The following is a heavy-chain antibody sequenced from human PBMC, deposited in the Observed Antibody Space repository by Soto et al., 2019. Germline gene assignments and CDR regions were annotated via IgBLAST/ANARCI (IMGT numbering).Heavy chain of an antibody. CDR1: GFTFSSYS. V-gene: IGHV3-21*01. CDR2: ISSSSSYI. Sequence: GSLRLSCAASGFTFSSYSMNWVRQAPGKGLEWVSSISSSSSYIYYADSVKGRFTISRDNAKNSLYLQMNSLRAEDTAVYYCARDRQDIVVVPAADVDYYYYYGMDVWGQGTTVTVSS. CDR3: ARDRQDIVVVPAADVDYYYYYGMDV. D-gene: IGHD2-2*01. J-gene: IGHJ6*02.